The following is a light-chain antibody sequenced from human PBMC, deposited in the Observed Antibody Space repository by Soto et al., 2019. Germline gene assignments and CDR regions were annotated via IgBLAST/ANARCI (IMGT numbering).Light chain of an antibody. CDR1: QSVSSSY. CDR3: QQYGSSPYT. Sequence: EIVLTQSPGTLSLSPGERATLSCRASQSVSSSYLAWYQQKPGQAPGLLIYGASSRATGIPDRFSGSGSGTXXXXTXXRLXPEDFAVYYCQQYGSSPYTFGQGTKLEIK. CDR2: GAS. J-gene: IGKJ2*01. V-gene: IGKV3-20*01.